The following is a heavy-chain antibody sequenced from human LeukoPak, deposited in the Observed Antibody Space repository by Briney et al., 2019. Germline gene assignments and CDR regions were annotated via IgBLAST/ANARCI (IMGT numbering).Heavy chain of an antibody. CDR2: IKQDGGEK. CDR3: GRVAVIDY. Sequence: PGGSLRLSRAASGFTFSSYWMGWVRQAPGKGLEWVANIKQDGGEKYYVDSVKGRFTISRDNARNSLYLQMNSLRAEDTAVYYCGRVAVIDYWGQGTLVTVSS. V-gene: IGHV3-7*01. CDR1: GFTFSSYW. J-gene: IGHJ4*02. D-gene: IGHD2-21*01.